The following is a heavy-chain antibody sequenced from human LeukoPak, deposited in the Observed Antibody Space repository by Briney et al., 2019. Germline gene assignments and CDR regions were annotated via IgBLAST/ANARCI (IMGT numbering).Heavy chain of an antibody. CDR3: AKDHEKRYYYGSGSSYFDY. J-gene: IGHJ4*02. CDR1: GFTFSSYA. D-gene: IGHD3-10*01. CDR2: ISGSGGST. Sequence: GGSLRLSCAASGFTFSSYAMSWVRQAPGKGLEWVSAISGSGGSTYYADSVKGRFTISRDNSKNTLYLQMNSLRAEGTAVYYCAKDHEKRYYYGSGSSYFDYWGQGTLVTVSS. V-gene: IGHV3-23*01.